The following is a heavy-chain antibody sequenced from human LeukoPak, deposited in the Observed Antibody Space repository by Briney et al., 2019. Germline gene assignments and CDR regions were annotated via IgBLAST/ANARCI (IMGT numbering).Heavy chain of an antibody. J-gene: IGHJ4*02. CDR1: GFTFSGYS. Sequence: GGSLRLSCSASGFTFSGYSMNWVRQAPGKGLEWVSSISSSSSYIYYADSVKGRFTISRDNAKDSLYLQMNSLTAEDTAVYYCARDRAWDYYGSGSYYNFWGQGTLVTVSS. CDR2: ISSSSSYI. CDR3: ARDRAWDYYGSGSYYNF. D-gene: IGHD3-10*01. V-gene: IGHV3-21*01.